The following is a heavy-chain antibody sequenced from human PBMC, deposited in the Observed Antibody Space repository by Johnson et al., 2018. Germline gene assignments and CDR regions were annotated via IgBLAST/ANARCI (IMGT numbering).Heavy chain of an antibody. V-gene: IGHV3-30*18. CDR3: AKNRIGWTYYYYYGMDV. Sequence: QVQLVQSGGGVVQPGRSLRLSCAASGFTFSSYGMHWVRQAPGKGLEWVAVISYDGSNKYYADSVKGRFTISRDNSKNTLYLQMNSLRAGDTAVYYWAKNRIGWTYYYYYGMDVWGQGTTVTVSS. CDR2: ISYDGSNK. D-gene: IGHD2-15*01. CDR1: GFTFSSYG. J-gene: IGHJ6*02.